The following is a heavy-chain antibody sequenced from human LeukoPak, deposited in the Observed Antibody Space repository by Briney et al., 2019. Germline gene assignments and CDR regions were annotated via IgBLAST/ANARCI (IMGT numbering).Heavy chain of an antibody. CDR2: INGDGSST. J-gene: IGHJ4*02. Sequence: GGSLRLSCAASGFTFNTYWMPWVRQAPGKGLVWVSRINGDGSSTTYADSVKGRFTISRDNAKNTLYLQMNSLRAEDTAVYYCARDMEMATISGFDYWGQGTLVTVSS. V-gene: IGHV3-74*03. CDR3: ARDMEMATISGFDY. D-gene: IGHD5-24*01. CDR1: GFTFNTYW.